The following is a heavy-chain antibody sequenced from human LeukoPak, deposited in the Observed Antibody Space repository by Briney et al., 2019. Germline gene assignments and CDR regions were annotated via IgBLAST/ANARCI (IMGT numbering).Heavy chain of an antibody. V-gene: IGHV1-2*02. CDR3: ARPMTGTGLTYYYYGMDI. CDR1: GYTFTGYY. D-gene: IGHD1-1*01. CDR2: INPNSGGT. Sequence: ASVKVSCKASGYTFTGYYLHWVRQAPGQGLEWLGWINPNSGGTHYAQKFQGRVTVTRDTSISTAYMELNSLRSEDTALYYCARPMTGTGLTYYYYGMDIWGQGTTVTVAS. J-gene: IGHJ6*02.